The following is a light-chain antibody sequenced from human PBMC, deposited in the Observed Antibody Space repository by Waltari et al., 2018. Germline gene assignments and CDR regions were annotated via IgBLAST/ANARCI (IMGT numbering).Light chain of an antibody. CDR3: QQSFRTPLT. V-gene: IGKV1-39*01. CDR1: QSISYY. CDR2: ETS. Sequence: DIQMTQSPSSLSASVGDRVTITCRPSQSISYYLNWYQQKPGKAPNLLIYETSNLQSGVPSSFSGSGSGTDFSLTISNLQPEDFVTYYCQQSFRTPLTFGGGTKVEIK. J-gene: IGKJ4*01.